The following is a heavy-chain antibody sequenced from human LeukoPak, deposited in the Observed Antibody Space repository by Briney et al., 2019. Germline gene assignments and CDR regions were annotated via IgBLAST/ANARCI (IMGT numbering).Heavy chain of an antibody. CDR2: ISGSGATI. Sequence: GRSLRLSCAASGFTFSTYGMSWVRQAPGKGLELVSGISGSGATIYYVDSVSGRFIISRDNSKNTLYLQINSLRAEDTAVYYCAKSPGTTGWFDPWGQGTLVTVSS. J-gene: IGHJ5*02. V-gene: IGHV3-23*01. D-gene: IGHD1-1*01. CDR1: GFTFSTYG. CDR3: AKSPGTTGWFDP.